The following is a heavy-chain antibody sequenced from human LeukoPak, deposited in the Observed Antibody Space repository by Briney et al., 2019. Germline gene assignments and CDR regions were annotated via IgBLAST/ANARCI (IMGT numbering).Heavy chain of an antibody. J-gene: IGHJ4*02. Sequence: SETLSLTCTASGGSISSYYWSWIRQPTEKVLERIGRIYTSGSTNHNPSLKSRVTISVDTSNNQFSLKLSSVTAADTAVYYCARAPGGRYFDWLFGPFDYWGQGTLVTVSS. CDR3: ARAPGGRYFDWLFGPFDY. D-gene: IGHD3-9*01. CDR1: GGSISSYY. V-gene: IGHV4-4*07. CDR2: IYTSGST.